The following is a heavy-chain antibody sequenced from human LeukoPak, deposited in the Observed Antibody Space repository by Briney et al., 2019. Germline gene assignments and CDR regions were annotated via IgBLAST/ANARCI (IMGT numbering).Heavy chain of an antibody. CDR1: GYTFTSYG. Sequence: VASVKVSCTASGYTFTSYGITWVRQAPGHGLEWMGWISPYNGNTNYAQNLQGRVTMTTDTSTSTAYMELRSLQSDDTAVYYCARSGTAYCNGGSCYGSKFDPWGQGTLVTVSS. CDR3: ARSGTAYCNGGSCYGSKFDP. D-gene: IGHD2-15*01. CDR2: ISPYNGNT. V-gene: IGHV1-18*01. J-gene: IGHJ5*02.